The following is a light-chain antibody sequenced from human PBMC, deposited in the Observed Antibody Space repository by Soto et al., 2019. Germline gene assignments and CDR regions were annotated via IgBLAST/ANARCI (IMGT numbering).Light chain of an antibody. J-gene: IGLJ2*01. CDR2: EDN. CDR1: SGSIASNY. V-gene: IGLV6-57*01. Sequence: NFMLTQPHSVSESPGQTVTISCTRSSGSIASNYVQWNQQRPGSFPTTVIYEDNQRPSGVPVRCSAAIDSSSNSASLTISGLKIEDEADYYCQSYDSSNQVFGGGTKLTVL. CDR3: QSYDSSNQV.